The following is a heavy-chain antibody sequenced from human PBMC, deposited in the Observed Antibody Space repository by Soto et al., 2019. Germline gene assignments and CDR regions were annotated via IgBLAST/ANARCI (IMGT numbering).Heavy chain of an antibody. J-gene: IGHJ5*02. CDR3: ARVSYSSKFDP. CDR1: GGSFSGYY. Sequence: SETLSLTCAVYGGSFSGYYWSWIRQPPGKGLEWIGEINHSGSTNYNPSLKSRVTISVDTSKNQFSLKLSSVTAADTAVYYCARVSYSSKFDPWGQGTPVTVSS. CDR2: INHSGST. D-gene: IGHD6-13*01. V-gene: IGHV4-34*01.